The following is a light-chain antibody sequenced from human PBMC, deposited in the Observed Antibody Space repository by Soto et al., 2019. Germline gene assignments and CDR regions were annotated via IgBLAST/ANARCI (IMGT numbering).Light chain of an antibody. Sequence: EVALTQSPGTLSLSPGERATLSCRASEGVASSSLAWYQQKPGQAPRLLIYKTSSRATGTPDRFSGSGSGTDFTLTISRLKREDSAVYYCQQYSRSRALTFGGGTKVEIK. J-gene: IGKJ4*01. CDR3: QQYSRSRALT. CDR1: EGVASSS. CDR2: KTS. V-gene: IGKV3-20*01.